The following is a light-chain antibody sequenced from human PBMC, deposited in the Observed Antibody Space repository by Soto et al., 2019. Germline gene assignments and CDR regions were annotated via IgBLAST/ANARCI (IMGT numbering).Light chain of an antibody. V-gene: IGLV2-14*01. CDR1: SSDVGGYDY. J-gene: IGLJ1*01. CDR2: EVT. Sequence: QSALTQPASVSGSPGQSITISCTGTSSDVGGYDYVSWFQQHPGKAPKLMIYEVTTRPSGVSYRFSGSRSGNTASLTVSGLQAEDEADYYCCSSTTSDTYVFGGGTKLTVL. CDR3: CSSTTSDTYV.